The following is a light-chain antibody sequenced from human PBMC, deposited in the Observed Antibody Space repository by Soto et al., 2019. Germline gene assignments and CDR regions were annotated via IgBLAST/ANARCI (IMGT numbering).Light chain of an antibody. Sequence: EIVMTQSPATLSVSPGESVTLSCRASLTMSNNIAWYQHKPGQAPRLLIFGSSSRATGVPGRFSGSGFGTELALSISSLRSEDFEVYYCQQYNERTPWTFGQGTTVEMK. CDR2: GSS. V-gene: IGKV3-15*01. J-gene: IGKJ1*01. CDR1: LTMSNN. CDR3: QQYNERTPWT.